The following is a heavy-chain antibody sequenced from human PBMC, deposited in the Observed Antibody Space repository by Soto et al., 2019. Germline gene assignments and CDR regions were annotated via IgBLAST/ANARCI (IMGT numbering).Heavy chain of an antibody. CDR3: ARHPERIAQIGGFDP. CDR1: GFTFSSYS. V-gene: IGHV3-48*01. D-gene: IGHD6-13*01. J-gene: IGHJ5*02. CDR2: ISSSSSTI. Sequence: EVQLVESGGGLVQPGGSLRLSCAASGFTFSSYSMNWVRQAPGKGLEWVSNISSSSSTIYYAESLKGRFTICRDNAKNSLYLKMNSLRAEDTAVYYCARHPERIAQIGGFDPWGQGTLVTVSS.